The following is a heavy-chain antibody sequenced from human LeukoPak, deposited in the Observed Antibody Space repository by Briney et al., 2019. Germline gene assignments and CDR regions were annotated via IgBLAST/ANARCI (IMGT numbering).Heavy chain of an antibody. V-gene: IGHV1-69*13. J-gene: IGHJ4*02. Sequence: GASVKVSCKASGGTFSSYAISWVRQAPGQGLEWMGGIIPIFGTANYAQKFQGRVTITADESTSTAYMELSSLRSEDTAVYYCARGPPGIIGGYFDYWGQGTLVTVSS. CDR2: IIPIFGTA. CDR3: ARGPPGIIGGYFDY. CDR1: GGTFSSYA. D-gene: IGHD3-3*02.